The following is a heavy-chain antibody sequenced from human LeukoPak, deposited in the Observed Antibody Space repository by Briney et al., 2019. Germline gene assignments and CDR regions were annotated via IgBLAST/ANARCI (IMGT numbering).Heavy chain of an antibody. Sequence: GGSLRLSCAASGFTFRSYSMNWVRQAPGKGLEWVSYISSGSGTIYYADSVKGRFTISRDNAKNSLYLQMNSLRAEDTAVYYCAELDITMIGGVWGKGTTVTISS. D-gene: IGHD3-10*02. CDR3: AELDITMIGGV. CDR2: ISSGSGTI. V-gene: IGHV3-48*04. CDR1: GFTFRSYS. J-gene: IGHJ6*04.